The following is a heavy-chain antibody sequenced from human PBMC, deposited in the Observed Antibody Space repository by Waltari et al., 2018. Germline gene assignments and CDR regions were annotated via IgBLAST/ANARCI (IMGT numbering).Heavy chain of an antibody. J-gene: IGHJ6*02. Sequence: EVQLVESGGDFVQPAGSLRLSCAASGFTFSTDWLPGVRKAPGKGLEWGAKIKEDGSEKYYVDSVKGRFTISRDNAGNSMDLEMNSLRVEDTAVYYCARDGRLYYDFWSGSYGLDAWGQGTTVIISS. CDR3: ARDGRLYYDFWSGSYGLDA. V-gene: IGHV3-7*01. CDR2: IKEDGSEK. CDR1: GFTFSTDW. D-gene: IGHD3-3*01.